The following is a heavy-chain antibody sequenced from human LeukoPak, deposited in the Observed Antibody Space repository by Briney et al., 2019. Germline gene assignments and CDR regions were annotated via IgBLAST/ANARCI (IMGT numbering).Heavy chain of an antibody. CDR2: IYTSGST. Sequence: SETLSLTCTVSGGSISSYYWSWIRQPAGRGLERIGRIYTSGSTNYNPSLKSRVTISVDTSKNQFSLRLSSVTAADTAVYYCASYYYGSGSPNSAWDYWGQGTLVTVSS. J-gene: IGHJ4*02. D-gene: IGHD3-10*01. CDR1: GGSISSYY. CDR3: ASYYYGSGSPNSAWDY. V-gene: IGHV4-4*07.